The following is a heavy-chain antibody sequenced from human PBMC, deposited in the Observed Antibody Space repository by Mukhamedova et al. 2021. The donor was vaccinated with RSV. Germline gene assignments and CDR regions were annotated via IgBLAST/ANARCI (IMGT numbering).Heavy chain of an antibody. CDR3: ARDKPYYEDDY. V-gene: IGHV3-7*03. D-gene: IGHD1-26*01. Sequence: GANIKQDGSEKYYVDSVKGRFTISRDNAKNSLYLQMNSLRAEDTAVYYCARDKPYYEDDYWGQGTLVTVSS. CDR2: IKQDGSEK. J-gene: IGHJ4*02.